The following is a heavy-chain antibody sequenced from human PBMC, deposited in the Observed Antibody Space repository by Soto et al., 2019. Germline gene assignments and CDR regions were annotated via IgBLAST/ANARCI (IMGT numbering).Heavy chain of an antibody. V-gene: IGHV1-2*04. CDR2: INPNSGGT. J-gene: IGHJ6*03. Sequence: ASVKVSCKASGYTFTGYYMHWVRQAPGQGHEWKGRINPNSGGTNYAQKYQCWVNMHTDTSISTAYMELSRLRSDDTAVYYCARDMEYCSSTSCAALSYYYYMDVWGKGTTVTVSS. CDR1: GYTFTGYY. D-gene: IGHD2-2*01. CDR3: ARDMEYCSSTSCAALSYYYYMDV.